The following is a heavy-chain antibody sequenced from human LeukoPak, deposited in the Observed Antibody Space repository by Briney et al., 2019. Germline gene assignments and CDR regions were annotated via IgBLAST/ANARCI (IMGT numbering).Heavy chain of an antibody. CDR1: GFTFTNYA. CDR2: ISYDRTNS. D-gene: IGHD6-19*01. Sequence: GGSLRLSCAASGFTFTNYALHWVRQAPGRGLEWVAVISYDRTNSYYAGSVKGRFTISRDNAKNSLYLQMNSLRAEDTAVYYCARDGGGNGWYLPYFVDYWGQGTLVTVSS. J-gene: IGHJ4*02. CDR3: ARDGGGNGWYLPYFVDY. V-gene: IGHV3-30-3*01.